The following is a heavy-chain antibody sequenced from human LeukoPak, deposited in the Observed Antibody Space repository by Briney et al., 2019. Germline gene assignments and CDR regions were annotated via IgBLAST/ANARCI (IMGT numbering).Heavy chain of an antibody. D-gene: IGHD3-22*01. V-gene: IGHV1-46*01. CDR2: INPSGGST. CDR3: ARDRTHYYESSGYYSRWEY. Sequence: ASVKVSCKASGYTFTSYYMHWVRQAPGQGLEWMGIINPSGGSTSYAQKFQGRVTMTRDTSTSTVYMELSSLRSEDTAIYYCARDRTHYYESSGYYSRWEYWGQGTLVTVSS. CDR1: GYTFTSYY. J-gene: IGHJ4*02.